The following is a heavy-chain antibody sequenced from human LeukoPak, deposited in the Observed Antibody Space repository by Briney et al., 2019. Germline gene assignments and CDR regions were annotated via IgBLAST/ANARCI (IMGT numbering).Heavy chain of an antibody. J-gene: IGHJ4*02. CDR2: ISYDGSNK. CDR3: ATSFGPVIAAAGTGAD. CDR1: GFTFSHHA. V-gene: IGHV3-30*04. D-gene: IGHD6-13*01. Sequence: SGGSLRLSCTASGFTFSHHAMHWVRQAPGKGLEWVAVISYDGSNKYYTDSVKGRFTISRDNSKNTLYLQMNSLRAEDTAVYYCATSFGPVIAAAGTGADWGQGTLVTVSS.